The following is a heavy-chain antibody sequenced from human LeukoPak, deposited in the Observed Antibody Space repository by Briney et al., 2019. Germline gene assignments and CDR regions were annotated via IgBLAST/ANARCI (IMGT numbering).Heavy chain of an antibody. D-gene: IGHD6-25*01. J-gene: IGHJ5*02. CDR1: GYTFTSYD. V-gene: IGHV1-8*02. Sequence: ASVKVSCKASGYTFTSYDINWVRQATGQGLEWMGWMNPNSGNTGYAQKFQGRVTMTRDTSTSTVYMELSSLRSEDTAVYYCATTPIAADWFDPWGQGTLVTVSS. CDR3: ATTPIAADWFDP. CDR2: MNPNSGNT.